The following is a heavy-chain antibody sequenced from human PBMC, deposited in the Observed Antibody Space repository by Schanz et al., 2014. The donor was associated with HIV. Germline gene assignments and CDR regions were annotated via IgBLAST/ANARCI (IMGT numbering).Heavy chain of an antibody. V-gene: IGHV3-30*18. J-gene: IGHJ4*02. CDR3: AKGWRGYSISSLVDY. CDR2: IWYDGSNT. Sequence: QVQLVESGGGVVQPGRSLRLSCAASGFTFSSYGMYWVRQAPGKGLEWVAVIWYDGSNTYYGDSVRGRITISRDNSKNTLYLQMNSLRADDTAVYYCAKGWRGYSISSLVDYWGQGSLVTVSS. D-gene: IGHD6-6*01. CDR1: GFTFSSYG.